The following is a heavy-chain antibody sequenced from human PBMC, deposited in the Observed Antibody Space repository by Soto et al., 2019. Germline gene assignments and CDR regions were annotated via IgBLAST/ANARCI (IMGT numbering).Heavy chain of an antibody. Sequence: QVQLVESGGGVVQPGASLRLSCTASGFMFSAYAMLWVRQAPGKGLEWVAAMSYDGTNTYYADSLKGRFTISRDNSKNTLFLQMSSLTSDDSAVYYCARDPSPYTSGWYGIDCWGLGTLVTVSS. D-gene: IGHD6-19*01. CDR1: GFMFSAYA. CDR2: MSYDGTNT. CDR3: ARDPSPYTSGWYGIDC. J-gene: IGHJ4*01. V-gene: IGHV3-30-3*01.